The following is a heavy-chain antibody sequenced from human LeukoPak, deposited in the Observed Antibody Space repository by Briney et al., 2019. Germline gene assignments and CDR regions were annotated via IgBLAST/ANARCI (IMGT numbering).Heavy chain of an antibody. V-gene: IGHV4-34*01. D-gene: IGHD2-2*02. CDR3: ARDRVVPAAIISGMDV. CDR2: INHSGST. J-gene: IGHJ6*02. CDR1: GGSFSGYY. Sequence: KPSETLSLTCAVYGGSFSGYYWSWIRQPPGKGLEWIGEINHSGSTNYNPSLKSRVTIPVDTSKNQFSLKLSSVTAADTAVYYCARDRVVPAAIISGMDVWGQGTTVTVSS.